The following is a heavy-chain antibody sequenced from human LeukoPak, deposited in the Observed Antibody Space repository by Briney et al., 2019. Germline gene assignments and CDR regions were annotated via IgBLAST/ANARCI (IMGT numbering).Heavy chain of an antibody. CDR3: ARGRLTRGDY. D-gene: IGHD4/OR15-4a*01. V-gene: IGHV1-2*02. Sequence: ASVKVSCKASGYTFTDYYVHWVRQAPGQGLEWMGWIYPHSGGSNYAQKFQGRVTMTRDTSITTAYMDLNRLRSDDTAIYYCARGRLTRGDYWGREPWSPSPQ. J-gene: IGHJ4*02. CDR2: IYPHSGGS. CDR1: GYTFTDYY.